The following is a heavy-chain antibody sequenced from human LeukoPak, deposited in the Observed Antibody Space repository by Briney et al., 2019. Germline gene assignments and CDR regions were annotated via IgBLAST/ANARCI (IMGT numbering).Heavy chain of an antibody. CDR2: IWYDGSNK. D-gene: IGHD6-19*01. Sequence: GRSLRLSCAASGFTFNNYGMHWVRQAPGKGLEWVAAIWYDGSNKYYADSVKGRFTISRDNSKNTLYLQMNSLRAEDTAVHYCAKDLGGGSGCYDLWGRGTLVTVSS. V-gene: IGHV3-33*06. CDR1: GFTFNNYG. J-gene: IGHJ2*01. CDR3: AKDLGGGSGCYDL.